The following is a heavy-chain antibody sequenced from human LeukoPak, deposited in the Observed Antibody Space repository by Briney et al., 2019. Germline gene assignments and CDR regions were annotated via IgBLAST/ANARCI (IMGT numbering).Heavy chain of an antibody. V-gene: IGHV4-39*07. D-gene: IGHD3-22*01. CDR3: ARVRKGTSGYYSLDY. Sequence: SETLSLTCTVSGGSISSSSYYWGWIRQPPGKGLEWIGSIYYSGSTYYNPSLKSRVTISLDTSKNHFSLKLSSVTAADTAVYYCARVRKGTSGYYSLDYWGQGTLVTVSS. CDR1: GGSISSSSYY. CDR2: IYYSGST. J-gene: IGHJ4*02.